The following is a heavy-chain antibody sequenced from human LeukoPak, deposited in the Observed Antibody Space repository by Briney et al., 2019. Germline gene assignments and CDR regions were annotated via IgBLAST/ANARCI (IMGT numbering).Heavy chain of an antibody. Sequence: SETLSLTCTVSDDSISNYYWTWIRQPPGKGLEWIGYIYYSGSTNTNYNPSLKSRVTISVDTSKNQFSLKLSSVTAADTAVYYCARGGFYCGGDCYCDYWGQGTLVTVSS. CDR3: ARGGFYCGGDCYCDY. V-gene: IGHV4-59*12. D-gene: IGHD2-21*02. CDR2: IYYSGSTNT. J-gene: IGHJ4*02. CDR1: DDSISNYY.